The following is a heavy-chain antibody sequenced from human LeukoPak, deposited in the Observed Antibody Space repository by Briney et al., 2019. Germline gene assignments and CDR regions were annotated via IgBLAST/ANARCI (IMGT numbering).Heavy chain of an antibody. D-gene: IGHD3-22*01. CDR3: AKTSSGYYQAFDY. Sequence: PGGSLRLSCAASGFTFSSYAMSWLRQPPGKGLEWVSAISGSGGSTYYAPSVKGRFTISRDNSKNTLYLQMTSLRAEDTAVYYCAKTSSGYYQAFDYWGQGTLVTVSS. J-gene: IGHJ4*02. V-gene: IGHV3-23*01. CDR1: GFTFSSYA. CDR2: ISGSGGST.